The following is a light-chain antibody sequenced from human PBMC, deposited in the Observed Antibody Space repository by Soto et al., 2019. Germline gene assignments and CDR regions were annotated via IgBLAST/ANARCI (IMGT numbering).Light chain of an antibody. J-gene: IGKJ2*01. V-gene: IGKV3-20*01. CDR1: QSVTSSY. CDR2: GAS. CDR3: QRFDSSSYT. Sequence: EIVLTQSPGTLSLSPGERATLSCRASQSVTSSYLAWYQQKPGQAPRLLIYGASIRATGIPDRFSGRGSGTDFTLTISRLEPEDFAVFYCQRFDSSSYTFGQGTKLEI.